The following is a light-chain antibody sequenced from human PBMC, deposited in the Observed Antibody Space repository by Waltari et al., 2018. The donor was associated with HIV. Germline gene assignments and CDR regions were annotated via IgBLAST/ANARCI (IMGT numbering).Light chain of an antibody. CDR3: QQYYSTPYT. CDR1: QSILYSSNNKNY. V-gene: IGKV4-1*01. J-gene: IGKJ2*01. CDR2: WAS. Sequence: DIVMTQSPDSLAVSLGERATINCKPSQSILYSSNNKNYLAWYQQTPGQPPKLLIYWASTRESGVPDRFSGSGSGTDFTLTINSLQAEDVAVYYCQQYYSTPYTFGQGTKLEIK.